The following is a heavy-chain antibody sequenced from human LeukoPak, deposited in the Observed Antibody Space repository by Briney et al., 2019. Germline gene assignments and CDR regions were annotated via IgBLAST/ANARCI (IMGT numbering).Heavy chain of an antibody. CDR3: ARGRTHYYDSSGYLPFDY. D-gene: IGHD3-22*01. V-gene: IGHV1-69*06. CDR1: GGTFSSYA. Sequence: SVKVSCKASGGTFSSYAISWVRQAPGQGLEWMGGIIPIFGTANCAQKFQGRVTITADKSTSTAYMELSSLRSEDTAVYYCARGRTHYYDSSGYLPFDYWGQGTLVTVSS. J-gene: IGHJ4*02. CDR2: IIPIFGTA.